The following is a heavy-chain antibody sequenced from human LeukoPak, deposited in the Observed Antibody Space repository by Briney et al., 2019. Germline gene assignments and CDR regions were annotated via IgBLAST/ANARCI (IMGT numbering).Heavy chain of an antibody. J-gene: IGHJ6*03. CDR1: GGSISSDY. CDR2: IYYSGST. Sequence: SETLSLTCTVSGGSISSDYWSWIWQPPGKGLEWIGYIYYSGSTNYNSSLKSRVTISVDTSKNQFSLKLSSVTAADTAVYYCARIHRSDYGDYYYYYMDVWGKGTTVTVSS. D-gene: IGHD4-17*01. V-gene: IGHV4-59*01. CDR3: ARIHRSDYGDYYYYYMDV.